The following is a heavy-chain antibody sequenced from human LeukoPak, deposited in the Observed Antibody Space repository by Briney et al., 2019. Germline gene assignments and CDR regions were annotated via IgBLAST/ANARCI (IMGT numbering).Heavy chain of an antibody. CDR2: IIPSLDIT. Sequence: SVKVSCKASGATFNSYVVTWVRQAPGQGLEWMGMIIPSLDITKYAQKSQGRVTITAAKSTRTAYMELRSLRSEDTAVYYCARGFGGSSGSSDYYGMDVWGQGTPVTVSS. CDR3: ARGFGGSSGSSDYYGMDV. V-gene: IGHV1-69*04. CDR1: GATFNSYV. D-gene: IGHD6-19*01. J-gene: IGHJ6*02.